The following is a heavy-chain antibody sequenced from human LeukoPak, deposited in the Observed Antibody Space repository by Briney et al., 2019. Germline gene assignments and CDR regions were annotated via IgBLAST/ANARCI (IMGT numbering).Heavy chain of an antibody. V-gene: IGHV4-4*02. J-gene: IGHJ6*02. Sequence: NPSETLSLTCTVSGGSISSSNWWSWVRQPPGKGLEWIGEIYHSGSTNYNPSLKSRVTISVDKSKNQFSLKLSSVTAADTAVYYCARDNLSSYSSSWYRAYGMDVWGQGTTVTVSS. CDR2: IYHSGST. CDR3: ARDNLSSYSSSWYRAYGMDV. CDR1: GGSISSSNW. D-gene: IGHD6-13*01.